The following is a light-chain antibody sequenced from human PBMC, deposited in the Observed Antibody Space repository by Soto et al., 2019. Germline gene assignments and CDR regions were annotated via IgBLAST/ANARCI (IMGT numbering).Light chain of an antibody. CDR3: QQYGRSPDT. CDR2: GAS. V-gene: IGKV3-20*01. CDR1: QSVSSSY. J-gene: IGKJ2*01. Sequence: EIVLTQSPGTLSLSPGERATLSCRASQSVSSSYLAWYQQKPGQAPRLLIYGASSRATGIPDRFSGSGSGTDFTLTISRLEPEDLAVYYCQQYGRSPDTFGQGTKQEIK.